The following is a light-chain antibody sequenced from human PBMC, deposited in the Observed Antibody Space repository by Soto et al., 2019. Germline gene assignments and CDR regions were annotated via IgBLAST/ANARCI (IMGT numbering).Light chain of an antibody. V-gene: IGLV2-14*01. CDR2: DVS. CDR3: SSYTTGGSYV. J-gene: IGLJ1*01. Sequence: QSALTQPASVSGSPGLSIAISCTGTSSDVGGYNSVSWYQQHPGKAPKLMIYDVSNRPSGISNRFSGSNSGNTASLTISGLQAEDEGDYYCSSYTTGGSYVFGTGTKLTVL. CDR1: SSDVGGYNS.